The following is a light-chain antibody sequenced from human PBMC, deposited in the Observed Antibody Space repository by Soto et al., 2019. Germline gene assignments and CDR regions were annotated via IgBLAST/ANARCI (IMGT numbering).Light chain of an antibody. V-gene: IGKV4-1*01. Sequence: DIVMTQTPDSLAVSLGERATINCKSSQSVLYSSNNENYLAWYQQKPGQPPKLLISWASTREFGVPDRFSGSESGTDFTLTISTLQAEDVAVYYCQQYYSTPQTFGQGTKVEIK. CDR2: WAS. CDR3: QQYYSTPQT. CDR1: QSVLYSSNNENY. J-gene: IGKJ1*01.